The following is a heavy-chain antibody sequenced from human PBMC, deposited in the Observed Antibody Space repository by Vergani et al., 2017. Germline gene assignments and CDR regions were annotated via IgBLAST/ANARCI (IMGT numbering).Heavy chain of an antibody. V-gene: IGHV1-58*01. J-gene: IGHJ6*03. Sequence: QMQLVQSGPEVKKPGTSVKVSCKASGFTFTSSAVQWVRQARGQRLEWIGWIVVGSGNTNYAQKFQERVTITRDMSTSTAYMELSSLRSEDTAVYYCARGSLYATDYYYYYMDVWGKGTTVTVSS. CDR1: GFTFTSSA. D-gene: IGHD1-26*01. CDR2: IVVGSGNT. CDR3: ARGSLYATDYYYYYMDV.